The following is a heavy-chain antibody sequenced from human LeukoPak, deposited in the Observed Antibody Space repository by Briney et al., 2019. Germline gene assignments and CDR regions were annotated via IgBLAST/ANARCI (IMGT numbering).Heavy chain of an antibody. J-gene: IGHJ5*02. CDR2: ISPYNVNT. D-gene: IGHD3-10*01. CDR1: GYTFTSYF. Sequence: ASVKVSCKTSGYTFTSYFISWGRQTLEQGLEWMGSISPYNVNTNYAQNLQGRVTMTTDTSPSTAYMDLRSLRSDDTALYYCASSITMVRGVIISGDWFDPWGQGTLVTVSS. V-gene: IGHV1-18*01. CDR3: ASSITMVRGVIISGDWFDP.